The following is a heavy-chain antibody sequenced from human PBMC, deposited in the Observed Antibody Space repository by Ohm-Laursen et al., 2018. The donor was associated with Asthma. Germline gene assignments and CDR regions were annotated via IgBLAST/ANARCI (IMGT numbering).Heavy chain of an antibody. CDR2: IRPRNDGETI. D-gene: IGHD3-10*01. Sequence: SLRLSCAASGFTFSRAWMNWVRQSPGKGLEWVGRIRPRNDGETIDDAAPVKGRFSISRDDSKNTLYLQMNSLKPEDTGVYYCATEVLWFGENYGTDVWGQGTTVTVSS. CDR1: GFTFSRAW. V-gene: IGHV3-15*01. J-gene: IGHJ6*02. CDR3: ATEVLWFGENYGTDV.